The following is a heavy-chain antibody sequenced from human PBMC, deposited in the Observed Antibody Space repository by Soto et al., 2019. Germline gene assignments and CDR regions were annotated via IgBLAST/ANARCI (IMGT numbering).Heavy chain of an antibody. D-gene: IGHD7-27*01. CDR2: IYYSGST. Sequence: PSETLSLTCTVSGGSISSYYWSWIRQPPGKGLEWIGYIYYSGSTNYNPSLKSRVTISVDTSKNQFSLKLSSVTAADTAVYYCARWDENWGLYYYGLDVWGLGTTVTVSS. V-gene: IGHV4-59*01. CDR1: GGSISSYY. CDR3: ARWDENWGLYYYGLDV. J-gene: IGHJ6*02.